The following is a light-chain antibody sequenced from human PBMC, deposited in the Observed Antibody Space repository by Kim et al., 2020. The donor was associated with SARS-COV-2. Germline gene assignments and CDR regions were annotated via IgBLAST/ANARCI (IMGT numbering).Light chain of an antibody. CDR1: SSNIGADYD. Sequence: GTISCTGSSSNIGADYDVHWDQQLPGKAPKLLTYGTTNRPSGVPDRFSGSKSATSASLAITGLQAEDEADYYCQSYDSRPTVLYVFGTGTKVTVL. V-gene: IGLV1-40*01. CDR2: GTT. J-gene: IGLJ1*01. CDR3: QSYDSRPTVLYV.